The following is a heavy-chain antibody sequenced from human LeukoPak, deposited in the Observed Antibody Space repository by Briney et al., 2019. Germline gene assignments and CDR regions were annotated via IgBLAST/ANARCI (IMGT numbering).Heavy chain of an antibody. J-gene: IGHJ4*02. CDR3: ARTTVVTHWDFDY. D-gene: IGHD4-23*01. CDR1: GGSFSGYY. CDR2: INHSGST. V-gene: IGHV4-34*01. Sequence: PSVTLSLTCAVYGGSFSGYYWSWIRQPPGKGLEWIGEINHSGSTNYNPSLKSRVTISVDTSKNQFSLKLSSVTAADTAVYYCARTTVVTHWDFDYWGQGTLVTVSS.